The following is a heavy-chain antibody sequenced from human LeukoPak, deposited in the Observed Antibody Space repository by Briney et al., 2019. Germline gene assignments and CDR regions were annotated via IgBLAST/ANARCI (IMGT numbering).Heavy chain of an antibody. V-gene: IGHV3-7*01. Sequence: GGSLRLSCAASGFTFSSYWMSWVRQAPGKGLEWVANIKQDGSEKYYVDSVKGRFTISRDNAKNSLYLQMNSLRAEDTAVYYCARDRADIVVVPAARFYYYYYMDVWGKGTTVTVS. CDR1: GFTFSSYW. CDR2: IKQDGSEK. CDR3: ARDRADIVVVPAARFYYYYYMDV. J-gene: IGHJ6*03. D-gene: IGHD2-2*01.